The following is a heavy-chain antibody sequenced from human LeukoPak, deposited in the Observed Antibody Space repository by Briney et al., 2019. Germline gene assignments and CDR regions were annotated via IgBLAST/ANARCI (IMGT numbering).Heavy chain of an antibody. D-gene: IGHD3-3*02. J-gene: IGHJ4*02. V-gene: IGHV1-8*01. Sequence: ASVKVSCTASGYTFTSYDINWVRQATGQGLEWMGWMNPNSGNTGYAQKFQGRVTMTRNTSISTAYMELSSLRSEDTAVYYCARGIFRTPDNDYWGQGTLVTVSS. CDR2: MNPNSGNT. CDR1: GYTFTSYD. CDR3: ARGIFRTPDNDY.